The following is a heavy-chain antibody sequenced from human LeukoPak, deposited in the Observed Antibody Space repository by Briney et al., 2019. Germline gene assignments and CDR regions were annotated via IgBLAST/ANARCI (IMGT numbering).Heavy chain of an antibody. D-gene: IGHD2-15*01. J-gene: IGHJ4*02. CDR2: ISSSSSYI. CDR3: ARDRYCSGGSCYEFYTHFDY. V-gene: IGHV3-21*01. Sequence: PGGSLRLSCAASGFTFSSYSMNWVRQAPGKGLEWVSSISSSSSYIYYADSVKGRFTISRDNAKNSLYLQMNSLRAEDTAVYYCARDRYCSGGSCYEFYTHFDYWGQGTLVTVSS. CDR1: GFTFSSYS.